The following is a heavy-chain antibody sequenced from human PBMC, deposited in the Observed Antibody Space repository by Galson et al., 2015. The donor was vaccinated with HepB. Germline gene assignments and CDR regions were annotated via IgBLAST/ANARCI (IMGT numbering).Heavy chain of an antibody. D-gene: IGHD2-21*01. CDR2: TYYRSKWYR. CDR3: ARGIRNSFDL. Sequence: SVSSNGIAWNWIRQSPSRGLEWLGRTYYRSKWYRDYAVSVKGRITVNPDTSRNQFSLQLSSVTPDDTAIYYCARGIRNSFDLWGQGTMITVSP. V-gene: IGHV6-1*01. CDR1: SVSSNGIA. J-gene: IGHJ3*01.